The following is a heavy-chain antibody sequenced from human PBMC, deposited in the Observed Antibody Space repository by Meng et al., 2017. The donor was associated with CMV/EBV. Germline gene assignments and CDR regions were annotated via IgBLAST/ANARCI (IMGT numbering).Heavy chain of an antibody. CDR1: GYTFTGYY. CDR2: INPNSGGT. Sequence: CKASGYTFTGYYMHWVRQAPGQGLEWMGWINPNSGGTNYAQKFQGRVTMTRDTSISTAYMELSRLRSDDTAVYYCARARLTMVVTPYWGQGALVTVSS. D-gene: IGHD4-23*01. CDR3: ARARLTMVVTPY. V-gene: IGHV1-2*02. J-gene: IGHJ4*02.